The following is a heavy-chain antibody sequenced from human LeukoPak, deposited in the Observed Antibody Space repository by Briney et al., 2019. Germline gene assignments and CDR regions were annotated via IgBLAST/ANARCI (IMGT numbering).Heavy chain of an antibody. V-gene: IGHV4-59*01. CDR1: GASLTTYH. CDR3: ARGHLGLQD. Sequence: SETLSLTWTVSGASLTTYHWTWIRQPPGRGLEWIAYLFNTGSTKYNPSLASRVAILADTSKNQFSLKMTSVTAADTAVYYCARGHLGLQDCAQGTLVTASS. CDR2: LFNTGST. J-gene: IGHJ4*02. D-gene: IGHD7-27*01.